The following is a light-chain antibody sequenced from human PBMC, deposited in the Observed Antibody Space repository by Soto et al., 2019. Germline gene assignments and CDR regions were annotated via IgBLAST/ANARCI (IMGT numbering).Light chain of an antibody. CDR3: HQRSNWPPT. CDR1: QSISSY. V-gene: IGKV3-11*01. J-gene: IGKJ5*01. CDR2: DAS. Sequence: EIVLTQSPATLSLSPGERATLSCRASQSISSYLAWYQQKPGQAPRLLIYDASNRATGIPARFSGSGSGTDFTLTISSLEPEDSAVYYCHQRSNWPPTFGQGTRPEIK.